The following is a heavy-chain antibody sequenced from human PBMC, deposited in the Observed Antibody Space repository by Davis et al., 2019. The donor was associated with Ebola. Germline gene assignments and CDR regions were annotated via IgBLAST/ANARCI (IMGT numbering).Heavy chain of an antibody. D-gene: IGHD3-22*01. CDR3: VRLAGPN. CDR2: INSGGT. J-gene: IGHJ4*02. Sequence: GESLKISCAASGFTLNNCGMNWVRQAPGKGLEWVSGINSGGTFYADSVKGRYTISRDNSKNTLYLQMNNLRAEDTAVYYCVRLAGPNWGQGTLVAVSS. V-gene: IGHV3-23*01. CDR1: GFTLNNCG.